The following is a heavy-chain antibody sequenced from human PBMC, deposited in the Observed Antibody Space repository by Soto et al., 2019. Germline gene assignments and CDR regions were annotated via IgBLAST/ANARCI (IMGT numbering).Heavy chain of an antibody. J-gene: IGHJ6*02. V-gene: IGHV4-39*01. D-gene: IGHD3-9*01. CDR2: IYYSGRT. CDR1: GESISSSSYY. CDR3: AVSFTIFFGMDV. Sequence: PSETLSLTCIVSGESISSSSYYWGWIRQPRGKGLEWIGSIYYSGRTYYSRSFKSRVTISIDTSKNQFSLKLSSVTAADTAVYYCAVSFTIFFGMDVWGQGTTVTVSS.